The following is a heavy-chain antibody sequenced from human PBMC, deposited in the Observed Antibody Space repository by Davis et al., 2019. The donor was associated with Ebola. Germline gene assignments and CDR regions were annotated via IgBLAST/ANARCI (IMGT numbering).Heavy chain of an antibody. V-gene: IGHV4-34*01. CDR2: INHSGST. D-gene: IGHD6-19*01. CDR3: ASPVSSGWFYSDY. CDR1: GGSFSGYY. Sequence: MPSETLSLTCAVYGGSFSGYYWSWVRQPPGKWLEWIGEINHSGSTHYNPSLKSRVTISEDTSKNQFSLRLTSVTAADTAVYFCASPVSSGWFYSDYWSQGTLVTVSS. J-gene: IGHJ4*02.